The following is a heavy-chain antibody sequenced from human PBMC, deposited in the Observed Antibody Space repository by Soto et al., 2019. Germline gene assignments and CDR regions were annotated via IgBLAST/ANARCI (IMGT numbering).Heavy chain of an antibody. Sequence: HPRRSLRLSCAAYGLSCSSHSFNWVRQAPGQGLAWVAYISSRSSLILYADSVRGRFVISRDNALNSLYLQMNSPRDEDTAIYYCARARGDYDSGCYFYRWGQG. D-gene: IGHD1-26*01. CDR1: GLSCSSHS. CDR2: ISSRSSLI. J-gene: IGHJ4*02. CDR3: ARARGDYDSGCYFYR. V-gene: IGHV3-48*02.